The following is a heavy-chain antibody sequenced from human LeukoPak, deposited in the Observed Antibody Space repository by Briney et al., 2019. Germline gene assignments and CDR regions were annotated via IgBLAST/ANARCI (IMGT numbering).Heavy chain of an antibody. CDR1: GGSISSGGYY. Sequence: SQTLSLTCTVSGGSISSGGYYWSWIRQYPGKGLEWIGYIYYSGSTYYNPSLKSRVTISVDTSKNQFSLKLSSVTAADTAVYYCAMADSDYYGSGSVDYWGQGTLVTVS. V-gene: IGHV4-31*03. CDR2: IYYSGST. J-gene: IGHJ4*02. CDR3: AMADSDYYGSGSVDY. D-gene: IGHD3-10*01.